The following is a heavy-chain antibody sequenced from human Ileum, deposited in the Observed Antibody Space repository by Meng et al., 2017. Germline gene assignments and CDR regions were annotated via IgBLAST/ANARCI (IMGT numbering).Heavy chain of an antibody. V-gene: IGHV3-74*01. CDR1: GFTFGSYW. Sequence: EVRLVESGGGLFQPGGSLGLSWAASGFTFGSYWMHWVRQVPGKGLVWVSRINSDGSSTSYADSVKGRFSISRDNAKNTLSLQMNSLRAEDTAVYYCARGAVTGQRSDFWGQGTLVTVSS. D-gene: IGHD2-21*02. CDR3: ARGAVTGQRSDF. J-gene: IGHJ4*02. CDR2: INSDGSST.